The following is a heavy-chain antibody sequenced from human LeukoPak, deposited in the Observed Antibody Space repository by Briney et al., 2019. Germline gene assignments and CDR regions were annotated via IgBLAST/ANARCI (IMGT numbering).Heavy chain of an antibody. D-gene: IGHD3-10*01. V-gene: IGHV4-4*07. Sequence: PSETLSLTCTVSGGSISSYYWSWIRQPAGKGLQWIGRMYTSGSTNYNPSLKSRVTISVDTSKNHFSLILNSVTAADTAVYYCAKSNGYGLVDIWGQGTMVTVSS. CDR2: MYTSGST. CDR1: GGSISSYY. CDR3: AKSNGYGLVDI. J-gene: IGHJ3*02.